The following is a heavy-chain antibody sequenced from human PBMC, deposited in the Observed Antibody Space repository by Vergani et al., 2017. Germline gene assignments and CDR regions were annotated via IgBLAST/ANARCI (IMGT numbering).Heavy chain of an antibody. CDR1: GGSISSGGYY. J-gene: IGHJ4*02. D-gene: IGHD6-6*01. CDR3: ARRGGGSSVGYFDY. V-gene: IGHV4-31*03. Sequence: QVQLQESGPGLVKPSQTLSLTCTVSGGSISSGGYYWSWIRQHPGKGLEWIGYIYYSGSTYYNPSLTSRVSISVDTSKNQFSLKLTSVTAADTAVYYCARRGGGSSVGYFDYWGQGTLVTVSS. CDR2: IYYSGST.